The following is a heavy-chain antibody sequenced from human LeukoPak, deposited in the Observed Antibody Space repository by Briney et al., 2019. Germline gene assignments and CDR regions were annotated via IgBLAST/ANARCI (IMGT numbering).Heavy chain of an antibody. CDR2: IWYDGSNK. CDR1: GLTFSSYG. CDR3: AREAPDYGRKWTIPRWYFDL. Sequence: PGRSLRLSCAASGLTFSSYGMHWVRQAPGKGLEWVAVIWYDGSNKYYADSVKGRFTISRDNSKNTLYLQMNSLRAEDTAVYYCAREAPDYGRKWTIPRWYFDLWGRGTLVTVSS. D-gene: IGHD4-17*01. V-gene: IGHV3-33*08. J-gene: IGHJ2*01.